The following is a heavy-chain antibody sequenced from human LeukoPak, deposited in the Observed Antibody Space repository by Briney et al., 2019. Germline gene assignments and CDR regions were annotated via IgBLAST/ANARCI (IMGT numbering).Heavy chain of an antibody. CDR3: ARHGGPYSYDSSGPGDY. Sequence: SETLSLTCTVSGGSISSYYWSWIRQLPGKGLEWIGYIYYSGSTNYNPSLKSRVTISVDTSKNQFSLKLSSVTAADTAVYYCARHGGPYSYDSSGPGDYWGQGTLVTVSS. V-gene: IGHV4-59*08. J-gene: IGHJ4*02. D-gene: IGHD3-22*01. CDR1: GGSISSYY. CDR2: IYYSGST.